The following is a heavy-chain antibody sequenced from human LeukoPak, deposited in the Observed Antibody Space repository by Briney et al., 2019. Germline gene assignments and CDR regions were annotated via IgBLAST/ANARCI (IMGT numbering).Heavy chain of an antibody. J-gene: IGHJ4*02. CDR3: AKVYSGSYTTYYFDY. V-gene: IGHV3-23*01. CDR1: GFTFSSYA. D-gene: IGHD1-26*01. CDR2: ISGSGGST. Sequence: PGGSLRLSCAASGFTFSSYAMSWVRQAPGKGLEWVSAISGSGGSTYYADSVKGRFTISRDNSKNTLYLQMNSLRAEDTAVYYCAKVYSGSYTTYYFDYRGQGTLVTVSS.